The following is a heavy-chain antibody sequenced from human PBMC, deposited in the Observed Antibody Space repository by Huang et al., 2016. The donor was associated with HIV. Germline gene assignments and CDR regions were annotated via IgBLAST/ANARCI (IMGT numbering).Heavy chain of an antibody. D-gene: IGHD2-21*02. CDR1: GYSFTRQW. CDR3: ARPPTYSDDGGYYIDAFGV. J-gene: IGHJ3*01. Sequence: EVQLVQSGAEMKRPGESLKISCKVSGYSFTRQWIGWVRQRPGKGPEWMGIIYPGDSDVKYSPTFQGQVTISADNSISTDYLQWKSLKVSDTAMYFCARPPTYSDDGGYYIDAFGVWGRGTMVTVS. CDR2: IYPGDSDV. V-gene: IGHV5-51*03.